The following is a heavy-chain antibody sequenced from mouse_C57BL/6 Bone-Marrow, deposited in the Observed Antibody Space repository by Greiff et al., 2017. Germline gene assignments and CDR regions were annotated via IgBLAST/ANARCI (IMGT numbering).Heavy chain of an antibody. J-gene: IGHJ1*03. CDR1: GFSLTSYG. CDR3: AKNLGTTGNFDV. V-gene: IGHV2-5*01. D-gene: IGHD1-1*01. Sequence: VQLMESGPGLVQPSQSLSIPCTVSGFSLTSYGVHWVRQSPGKGLEWLGVIWRGGSTDYNAAFMSRLSITKDNSKSQVFFKMNSLQADDTAKYYWAKNLGTTGNFDVWSTGTTVAVSS. CDR2: IWRGGST.